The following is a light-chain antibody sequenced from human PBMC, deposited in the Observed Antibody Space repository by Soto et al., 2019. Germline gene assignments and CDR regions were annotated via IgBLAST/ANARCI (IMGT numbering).Light chain of an antibody. CDR1: QIIANN. J-gene: IGKJ1*01. CDR3: QQTYSSSWT. CDR2: GAS. Sequence: EIVMKQSPATLSVSPGERATLSCRASQIIANNLAWYQQKPGQAPRLLIYGASTRAPGIPARFSGSGSGTDFTLTVSSLQPEDFATYYCQQTYSSSWTFGQGTKVDI. V-gene: IGKV3-15*01.